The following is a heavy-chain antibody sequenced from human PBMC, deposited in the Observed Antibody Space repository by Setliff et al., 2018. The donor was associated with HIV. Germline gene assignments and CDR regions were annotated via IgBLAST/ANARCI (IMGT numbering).Heavy chain of an antibody. CDR2: INPSGGST. CDR1: GYTFTFYS. Sequence: ASVKVSCKASGYTFTFYSIHWVRQAPGHGLEWMGIINPSGGSTSYSQKFQGRVTMTRDTSTRTVYMELSSLRSEDTAVYYCARVEGATATLTDWGQGTLVTVSS. V-gene: IGHV1-46*01. D-gene: IGHD1-26*01. J-gene: IGHJ4*02. CDR3: ARVEGATATLTD.